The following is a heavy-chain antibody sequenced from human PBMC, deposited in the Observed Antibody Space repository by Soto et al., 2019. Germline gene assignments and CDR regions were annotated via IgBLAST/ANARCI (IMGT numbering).Heavy chain of an antibody. V-gene: IGHV3-21*01. CDR3: ARSEGAGASFGY. Sequence: GGSLRLSCAASGFTFSSYSMNWVRQAPGKGLEWVSSISSSSSYIYYADSVKGRFTISRDNAKNSLYLQMNSLRAEDTAVYYCARSEGAGASFGYWGQGTLVTVSS. CDR2: ISSSSSYI. D-gene: IGHD3-16*01. J-gene: IGHJ4*02. CDR1: GFTFSSYS.